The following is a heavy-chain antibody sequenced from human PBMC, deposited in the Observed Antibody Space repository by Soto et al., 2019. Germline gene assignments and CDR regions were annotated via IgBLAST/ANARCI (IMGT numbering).Heavy chain of an antibody. D-gene: IGHD6-13*01. V-gene: IGHV1-18*04. Sequence: GAPVELSCEESGYGFASCGSSWVRQAPGQGLEWMGWISAYNGNTNYAQKLQGRVTMTTDTSTSTPYTELRSLRADDTAVYYCPSETTPGSRRSRYPTAFSAPRG. CDR3: PSETTPGSRRSRYPTAFSAP. J-gene: IGHJ5*02. CDR2: ISAYNGNT. CDR1: GYGFASCG.